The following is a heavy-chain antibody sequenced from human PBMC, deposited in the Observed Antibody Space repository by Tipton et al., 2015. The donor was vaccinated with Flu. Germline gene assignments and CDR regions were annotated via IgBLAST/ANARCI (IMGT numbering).Heavy chain of an antibody. V-gene: IGHV4-61*02. Sequence: LRLSCTVSGGSISSGSYYWSWIRQSAGKGLEWIGRIYTSGGTNYNPSLNSRVSISLDTSKNQFSLRLTSVTAADTAVYYCARRDYSNYVSEPKNWFHPWGQGTLVTVSS. CDR1: GGSISSGSYY. D-gene: IGHD4-11*01. CDR3: ARRDYSNYVSEPKNWFHP. CDR2: IYTSGGT. J-gene: IGHJ5*02.